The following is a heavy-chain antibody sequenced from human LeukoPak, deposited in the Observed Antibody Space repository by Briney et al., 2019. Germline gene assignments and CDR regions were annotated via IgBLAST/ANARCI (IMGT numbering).Heavy chain of an antibody. V-gene: IGHV3-74*01. J-gene: IGHJ3*02. CDR3: ARFVGDQDAFDI. CDR2: INSDGSST. D-gene: IGHD3-10*01. CDR1: GFTFSSYW. Sequence: PGGSLRLSCAASGFTFSSYWMHWVRQAPGKGLEWVSGINSDGSSTPYADSVKGRFTISGDNAKNTLYLQMNSLRAEDTAVYYCARFVGDQDAFDIWGQGTMVTVSS.